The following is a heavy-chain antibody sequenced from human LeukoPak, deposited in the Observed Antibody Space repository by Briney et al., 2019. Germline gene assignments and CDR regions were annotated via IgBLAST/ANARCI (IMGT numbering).Heavy chain of an antibody. J-gene: IGHJ6*02. V-gene: IGHV3-48*01. CDR1: GFTFSSYS. D-gene: IGHD6-19*01. CDR3: ARRGSSGWYAGPDSYYYGMDV. CDR2: ISSSSSTI. Sequence: GRSLRLSCAASGFTFSSYSMNWVRQAPGKGLEWVSYISSSSSTIYYADSVKGRFTISRDNAKNSLYLQMNSLRAEDTAVYYCARRGSSGWYAGPDSYYYGMDVWGQGTTVTVSS.